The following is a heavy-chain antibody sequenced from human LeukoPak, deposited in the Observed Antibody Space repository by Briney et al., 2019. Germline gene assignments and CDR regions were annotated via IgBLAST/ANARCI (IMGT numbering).Heavy chain of an antibody. CDR2: IIPIFGTA. CDR1: GGTFSSYA. V-gene: IGHV1-69*05. Sequence: GSSVKVSCKASGGTFSSYAISWVRQAPGQGLEWMGRIIPIFGTANYAQKFQGRVTITTDGSTSTAYMELSSLRSEDTAVYYCARDLNSHWSRPYNWFDPWGQGTLVTVSS. J-gene: IGHJ5*02. CDR3: ARDLNSHWSRPYNWFDP. D-gene: IGHD1-1*01.